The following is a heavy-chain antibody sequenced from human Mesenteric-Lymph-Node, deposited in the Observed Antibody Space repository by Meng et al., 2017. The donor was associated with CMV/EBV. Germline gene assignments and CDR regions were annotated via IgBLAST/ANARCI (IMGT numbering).Heavy chain of an antibody. D-gene: IGHD2-2*01. CDR1: GGSVSSGSYY. Sequence: SETLSLTCTVSGGSVSSGSYYWSWTRQPPGKGLEWIGYIYYSGSTNYNPSLKSRVTISVDTSKNQFSLKLSSVTAADTAVYYCARGGYQLLSYYFDYWGQGTLVTVSS. V-gene: IGHV4-61*01. CDR3: ARGGYQLLSYYFDY. J-gene: IGHJ4*02. CDR2: IYYSGST.